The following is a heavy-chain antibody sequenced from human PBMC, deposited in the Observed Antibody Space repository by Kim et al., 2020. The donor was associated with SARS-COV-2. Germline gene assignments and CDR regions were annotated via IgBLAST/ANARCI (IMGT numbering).Heavy chain of an antibody. CDR3: ARREQQLGTDY. CDR2: IYPSDSDA. J-gene: IGHJ4*02. CDR1: GYRFSSYW. V-gene: IGHV5-51*01. D-gene: IGHD6-13*01. Sequence: GESLKISCKGSGYRFSSYWIAWVRQMPGKGLEWMGTIYPSDSDARYSPSFQGQVTISADKSISTAYLQWSSLKASDTAMYYCARREQQLGTDYWGQGTLVIVSS.